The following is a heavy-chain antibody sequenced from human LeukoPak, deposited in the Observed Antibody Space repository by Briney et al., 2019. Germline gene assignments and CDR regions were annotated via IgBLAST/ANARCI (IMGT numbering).Heavy chain of an antibody. CDR1: LGTFTSYA. J-gene: IGHJ3*02. CDR3: ARGIFTDAFDI. Sequence: SVKVSRRASLGTFTSYAISWVRQAPGQGLEWMGGIIPIFGTANYAQKFQGRVTITTDESTSTAYMELSSLRSEDTAVDYCARGIFTDAFDIWGQRTMVTVSS. V-gene: IGHV1-69*05. CDR2: IIPIFGTA.